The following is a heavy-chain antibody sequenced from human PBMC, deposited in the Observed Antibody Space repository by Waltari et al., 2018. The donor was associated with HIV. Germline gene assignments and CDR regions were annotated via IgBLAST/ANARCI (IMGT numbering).Heavy chain of an antibody. D-gene: IGHD3-10*01. V-gene: IGHV3-7*04. CDR3: ARGGFYGSGSKVN. Sequence: EVQLVESGGGLVQPGGSLRLSCAASGFTFSGYWMGWGRLAPGKWLEWVANIKQDGSEKYYVDSVNGRFTSSRDNAENSLYLQMNSLRAEDTAVYYCARGGFYGSGSKVNWGQGTLVTVSS. CDR1: GFTFSGYW. J-gene: IGHJ4*02. CDR2: IKQDGSEK.